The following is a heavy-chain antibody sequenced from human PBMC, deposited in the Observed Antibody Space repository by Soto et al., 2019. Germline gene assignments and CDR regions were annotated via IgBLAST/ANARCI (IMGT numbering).Heavy chain of an antibody. D-gene: IGHD6-19*01. Sequence: ASVKVSCKASGYTFTSYAMHWVRQAPGQRLEWMGWISAGNGNTKYSQKFQGRVTITRDTSASTAYMELSSLRSEDTAVYYCARDPWIAVAGDDAFDIWGQGTMVTVSS. J-gene: IGHJ3*02. CDR1: GYTFTSYA. CDR3: ARDPWIAVAGDDAFDI. V-gene: IGHV1-3*01. CDR2: ISAGNGNT.